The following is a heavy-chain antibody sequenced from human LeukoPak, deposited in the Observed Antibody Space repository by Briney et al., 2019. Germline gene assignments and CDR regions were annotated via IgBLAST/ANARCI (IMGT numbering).Heavy chain of an antibody. D-gene: IGHD3-22*01. CDR3: ARGPYYYDSSGNAFDI. J-gene: IGHJ3*02. Sequence: SETLSLTXTVSGGSISSYYWSWIRQPPGKGLEWIGYIYYSGSTNYNPSLKSRVTISVDTSKNQFSLKLSSVTAADTAVYYCARGPYYYDSSGNAFDIWGQGTMVTVSS. V-gene: IGHV4-59*01. CDR1: GGSISSYY. CDR2: IYYSGST.